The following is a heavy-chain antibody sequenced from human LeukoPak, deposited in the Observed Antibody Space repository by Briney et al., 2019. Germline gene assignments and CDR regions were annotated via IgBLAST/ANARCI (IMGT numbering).Heavy chain of an antibody. D-gene: IGHD3-22*01. J-gene: IGHJ6*02. Sequence: SEPLSLTCTVSGGSISCYYWSWIRQPPGKGLEWIGYIYYSGSTNYNPSLKSRVTISVDTSKNQFSLKLSSVTAADTAVYYCARALDYYDSSGYYYLHYYGMDVWGQGTTVTVSS. CDR1: GGSISCYY. V-gene: IGHV4-59*01. CDR2: IYYSGST. CDR3: ARALDYYDSSGYYYLHYYGMDV.